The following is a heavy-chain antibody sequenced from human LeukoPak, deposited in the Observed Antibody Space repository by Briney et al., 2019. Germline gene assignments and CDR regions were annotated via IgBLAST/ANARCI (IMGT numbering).Heavy chain of an antibody. CDR3: ARDSPAYCSGGSCFSGGMDV. V-gene: IGHV3-30-3*01. CDR2: ISYDGSNK. CDR1: AFTFSSYA. D-gene: IGHD2-15*01. Sequence: PGWSLRLSCTASAFTFSSYAMNWVRQAPVKGLESVAVISYDGSNKYYADSVKGRFTISRDNSKNTLYLQMNSLRAEDTAVYYCARDSPAYCSGGSCFSGGMDVWGQGTTVTVSS. J-gene: IGHJ6*02.